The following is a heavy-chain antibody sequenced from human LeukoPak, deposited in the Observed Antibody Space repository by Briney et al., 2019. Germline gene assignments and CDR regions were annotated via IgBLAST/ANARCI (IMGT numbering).Heavy chain of an antibody. Sequence: ASVTVSFKCSGYTFTSYGISGVRQAPGQGLEGVGWISAYNGNTNYAQKLQGRVTMTTDTYTSTAYMVPRSLRSDDSAVYYCARYYGGNSRALDYWGQGTLVTVSS. CDR3: ARYYGGNSRALDY. CDR1: GYTFTSYG. V-gene: IGHV1-18*01. J-gene: IGHJ4*02. CDR2: ISAYNGNT. D-gene: IGHD4-17*01.